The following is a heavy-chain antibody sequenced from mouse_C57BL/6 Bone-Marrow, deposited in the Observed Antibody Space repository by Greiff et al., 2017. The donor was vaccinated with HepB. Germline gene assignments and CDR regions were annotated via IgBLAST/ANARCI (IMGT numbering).Heavy chain of an antibody. CDR2: FYPGSGSI. V-gene: IGHV1-62-2*01. CDR3: ARHEDRYYGSWAWFAY. D-gene: IGHD1-1*01. Sequence: VQVVESGAELVKPGASVKLSCKASGYTFTEYTIHWVKQRSGQGLEWIGWFYPGSGSIKYNEKFKDKATLTADKSSSTVYMELSRLTSEDSAVYFCARHEDRYYGSWAWFAYWGQGTLVTVSA. CDR1: GYTFTEYT. J-gene: IGHJ3*01.